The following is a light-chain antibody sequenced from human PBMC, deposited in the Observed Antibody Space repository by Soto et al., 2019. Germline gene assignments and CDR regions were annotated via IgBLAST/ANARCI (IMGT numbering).Light chain of an antibody. CDR2: ATS. V-gene: IGKV1-9*01. Sequence: DIQLTQTPSFLSASVGVRVTITCRASQAFSDYLAWYQQKPGRAPKLLMYATSTLARGVPSRFSGSGSGTEFTLTISGLEPEDFATYYCLQVTRDLGIFGQGTKLEIK. J-gene: IGKJ2*01. CDR3: LQVTRDLGI. CDR1: QAFSDY.